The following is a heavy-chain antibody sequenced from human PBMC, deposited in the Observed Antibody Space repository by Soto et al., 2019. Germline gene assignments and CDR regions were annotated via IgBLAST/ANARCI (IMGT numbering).Heavy chain of an antibody. Sequence: SVKVSCKASGGTFSSYAISWVRQAPGQGLEWMGGIIPIFGTANYAQKFQGRVTITADESTSTAYMELSSLRSEDTAVYYCARSYYDSSGYYAYYYYGMDVWGQGTTVTVSS. V-gene: IGHV1-69*13. D-gene: IGHD3-22*01. J-gene: IGHJ6*02. CDR3: ARSYYDSSGYYAYYYYGMDV. CDR1: GGTFSSYA. CDR2: IIPIFGTA.